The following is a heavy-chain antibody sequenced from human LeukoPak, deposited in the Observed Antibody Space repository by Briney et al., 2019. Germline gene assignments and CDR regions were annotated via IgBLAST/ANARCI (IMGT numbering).Heavy chain of an antibody. CDR1: GFTFSNAW. CDR3: TTAVPGPYYFDS. D-gene: IGHD6-19*01. CDR2: IRSETDGGTT. J-gene: IGHJ4*02. V-gene: IGHV3-15*01. Sequence: GGSLRLSCAASGFTFSNAWMSWVRQAPGKGLEWVGRIRSETDGGTTDYASPVKGRFTISRDDSKNTLYLQINSLTTEDTAVYYCTTAVPGPYYFDSWGQGTLVTVSS.